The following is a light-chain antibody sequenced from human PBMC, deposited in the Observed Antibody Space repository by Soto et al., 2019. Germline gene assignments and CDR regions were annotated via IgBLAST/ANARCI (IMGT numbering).Light chain of an antibody. V-gene: IGKV1-5*01. J-gene: IGKJ1*01. CDR1: QSISSW. CDR3: QQYNSYPGT. Sequence: DIQMTQSPATLSASLGDRVTITCRASQSISSWLAWYQQKPGKAPKLLIYDASILESGVPSRFSGSGSGTEFTLTISSLQPEDFATYYCQQYNSYPGTFGHGTKVDIK. CDR2: DAS.